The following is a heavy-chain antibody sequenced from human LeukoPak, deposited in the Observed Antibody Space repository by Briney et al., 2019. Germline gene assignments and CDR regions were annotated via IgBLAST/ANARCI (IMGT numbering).Heavy chain of an antibody. CDR2: INWNGGST. CDR1: GFTFDDYG. CDR3: ARDRVVVVTASFDY. D-gene: IGHD2-21*02. V-gene: IGHV3-20*04. Sequence: GGSLRLSCAASGFTFDDYGMSWVRQAPGKGPEWVSGINWNGGSTGYADSVKGRFTISRDNAKNSLYLQMNSLRAEDTALYYCARDRVVVVTASFDYWGQGTLVTVSS. J-gene: IGHJ4*02.